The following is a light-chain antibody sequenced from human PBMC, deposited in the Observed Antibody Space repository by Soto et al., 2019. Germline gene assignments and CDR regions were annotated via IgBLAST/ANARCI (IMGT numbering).Light chain of an antibody. CDR2: GAS. Sequence: EIVMAQSPATRSVSRGERATLSCRANQAISSNVAWYQQKPGQAPRLLIYGASTRATGIPDRFSGSGSGTEFTLTISSLQSEDFAVYYCQHYNNWLGTFGGGTKVDIK. CDR3: QHYNNWLGT. J-gene: IGKJ4*01. CDR1: QAISSN. V-gene: IGKV3-15*01.